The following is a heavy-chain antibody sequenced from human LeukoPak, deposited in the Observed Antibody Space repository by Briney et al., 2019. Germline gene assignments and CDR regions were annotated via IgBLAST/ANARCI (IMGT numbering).Heavy chain of an antibody. J-gene: IGHJ4*02. CDR1: GFTFSSYG. D-gene: IGHD6-13*01. V-gene: IGHV3-33*01. Sequence: GGSLRLSCAASGFTFSSYGMHWVRQAPGKGLEWVAVIWYDGSNKYYADSVKDRFTISRDNSKNTLYLQMNSLRAEDTAVYYCARAQGRTAAAFDYWGQGTLVTVSS. CDR3: ARAQGRTAAAFDY. CDR2: IWYDGSNK.